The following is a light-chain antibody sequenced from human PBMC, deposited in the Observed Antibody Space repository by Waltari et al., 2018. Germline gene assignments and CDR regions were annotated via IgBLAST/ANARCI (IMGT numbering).Light chain of an antibody. CDR2: QDK. J-gene: IGLJ2*01. V-gene: IGLV3-1*01. CDR1: NLGDKY. Sequence: SSELTQPPSMSVSPGQTATIPCPGANLGDKYVSWYQQKPGQSPVVVISQDKKRPSGIPERFSGSNSGNTATLTIGGAQAVDEADYYCQAWDSTTAVVFGGGTKLTVL. CDR3: QAWDSTTAVV.